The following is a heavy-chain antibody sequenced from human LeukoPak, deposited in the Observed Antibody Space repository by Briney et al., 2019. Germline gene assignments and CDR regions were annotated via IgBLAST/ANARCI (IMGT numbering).Heavy chain of an antibody. Sequence: PGGPLRLSCEVSGFTFSAYSMSWVRQAPGKGLEWISYIRSSSTTIYYADSVKGRFTISRNNAENSLYLQMNSLRVEDTAVYFCARDSRSHCGTDACYGPYFDYWGQGTLVAVSS. D-gene: IGHD2-2*01. J-gene: IGHJ4*02. CDR3: ARDSRSHCGTDACYGPYFDY. V-gene: IGHV3-48*01. CDR1: GFTFSAYS. CDR2: IRSSSTTI.